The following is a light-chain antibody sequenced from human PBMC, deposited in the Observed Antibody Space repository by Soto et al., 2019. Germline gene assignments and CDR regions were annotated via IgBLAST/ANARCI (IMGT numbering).Light chain of an antibody. CDR1: QSVSPSS. CDR2: GAS. CDR3: QQFAGS. V-gene: IGKV3-20*01. Sequence: EILLTQSPGTLSLYPGERATLSCRASQSVSPSSLAWYQQRPGQSPRLLIYGASSRATGIPDRFSGRGSGTDFTLIISRLAPEDFAVYYCQQFAGSFGGGTKVDIK. J-gene: IGKJ4*02.